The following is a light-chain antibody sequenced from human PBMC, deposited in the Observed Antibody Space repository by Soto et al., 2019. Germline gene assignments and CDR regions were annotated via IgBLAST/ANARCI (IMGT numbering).Light chain of an antibody. Sequence: QSVLTQPASVSGSPGQSITISCTGTSSDVGSYNLVSWYQQRPGKAPKLMIYEVSKRPSGVSNRFSGSKSGNTASLTISGLQADDEADYYCCSYAGSSTLYVFGTGTKVTVL. J-gene: IGLJ1*01. CDR2: EVS. V-gene: IGLV2-23*02. CDR3: CSYAGSSTLYV. CDR1: SSDVGSYNL.